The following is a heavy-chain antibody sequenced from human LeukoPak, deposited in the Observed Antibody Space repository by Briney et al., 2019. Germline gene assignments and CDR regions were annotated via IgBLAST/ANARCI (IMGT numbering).Heavy chain of an antibody. CDR3: AKGGYSSSSGAGTLDP. CDR2: ISWNSGSI. J-gene: IGHJ5*02. D-gene: IGHD6-6*01. Sequence: GGSLRLSCAASGFTFDDYAMHWVRQAPGKGLEWVSGISWNSGSIGYADSVKGRFTISRDNAKNSLYLQMNSLRAEDMALYYCAKGGYSSSSGAGTLDPWGQGTLVTVSS. CDR1: GFTFDDYA. V-gene: IGHV3-9*03.